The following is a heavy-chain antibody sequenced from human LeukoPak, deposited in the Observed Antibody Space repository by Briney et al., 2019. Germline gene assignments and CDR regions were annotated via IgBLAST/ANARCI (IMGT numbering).Heavy chain of an antibody. D-gene: IGHD3-10*01. V-gene: IGHV1-69*05. CDR2: IIPIFGTA. J-gene: IGHJ4*02. Sequence: ASVKVSCKASGGTFSSYAISWVRQAPGQGLEWMGGIIPIFGTANYAQKFQGRVTMTTDTSTSTVYMELRSLRSDDTAVYYCARDDNYGSGQPDDWGQGTLVTVSS. CDR1: GGTFSSYA. CDR3: ARDDNYGSGQPDD.